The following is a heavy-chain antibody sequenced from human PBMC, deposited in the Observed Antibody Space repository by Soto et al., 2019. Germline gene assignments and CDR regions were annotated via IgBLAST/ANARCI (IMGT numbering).Heavy chain of an antibody. J-gene: IGHJ3*01. CDR3: TWSLVARDAFDE. V-gene: IGHV3-23*01. D-gene: IGHD5-12*01. CDR2: ISGSGDRT. Sequence: GGSLRLSCSASVFTFSTSVMSWVRQAPGKGLQWVSSISGSGDRTYYADSVKGRFTVSRDNSKNTLYLDMNTVTADDTALYYCTWSLVARDAFDEWGQGTMVTVSS. CDR1: VFTFSTSV.